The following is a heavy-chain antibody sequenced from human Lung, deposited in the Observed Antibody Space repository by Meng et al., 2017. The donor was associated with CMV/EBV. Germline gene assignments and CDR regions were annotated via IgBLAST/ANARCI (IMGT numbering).Heavy chain of an antibody. J-gene: IGHJ4*02. CDR2: ISSSSTYI. CDR3: VRDLPPYYDFWSGYLDF. D-gene: IGHD3-3*01. V-gene: IGHV3-21*01. CDR1: GFTFSGYC. Sequence: SCAASGFTFSGYCMNWVRQAPGKGLEWVSSISSSSTYIYYADSVKGRFTISRDNAKNSLYLEMNSLRAEDTAVYYCVRDLPPYYDFWSGYLDFWGQGXLVTVSS.